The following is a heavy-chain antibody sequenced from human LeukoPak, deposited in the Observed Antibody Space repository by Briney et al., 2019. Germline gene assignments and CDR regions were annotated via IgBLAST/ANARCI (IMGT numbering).Heavy chain of an antibody. CDR3: ARQGYSSTDAFDI. CDR2: IYYSGST. Sequence: PSETLSLTCTVSGGSISSYYWGWIRQPPGKGLEWIGYIYYSGSTNYNPSLKSRVTISVDTSKNQFSLKLSSVTAADTAVYYCARQGYSSTDAFDIWGQGTMVTVSS. D-gene: IGHD6-13*01. V-gene: IGHV4-59*01. J-gene: IGHJ3*02. CDR1: GGSISSYY.